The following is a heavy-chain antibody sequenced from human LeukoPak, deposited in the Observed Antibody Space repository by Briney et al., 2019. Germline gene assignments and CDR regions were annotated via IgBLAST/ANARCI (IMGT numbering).Heavy chain of an antibody. CDR2: IWYDGSNK. V-gene: IGHV3-33*01. CDR3: ARDQWYYYGSGSLNY. CDR1: GFTFSSYG. J-gene: IGHJ4*02. Sequence: GRSLRLSCAASGFTFSSYGMHWVRQAPGKGLEWVAAIWYDGSNKYYADSVKGRFTISRDNSKNTLYLQMNSLRAEDTAVYYCARDQWYYYGSGSLNYWGQGTLVTVSS. D-gene: IGHD3-10*01.